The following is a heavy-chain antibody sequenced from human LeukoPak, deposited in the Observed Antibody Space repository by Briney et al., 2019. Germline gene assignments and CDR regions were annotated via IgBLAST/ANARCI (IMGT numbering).Heavy chain of an antibody. D-gene: IGHD3-3*01. J-gene: IGHJ6*03. CDR1: GFTISSYG. CDR2: IWFDGSTK. CDR3: ARGGAIYYMDV. V-gene: IGHV3-33*01. Sequence: SGRSLRLSCAASGFTISSYGMRWVRQAPGKGLEWVAVIWFDGSTKYYADSVKGRFTISRDNSKNTLYLQMNSLRAEDTAVYYCARGGAIYYMDVWGKGTTVTVSS.